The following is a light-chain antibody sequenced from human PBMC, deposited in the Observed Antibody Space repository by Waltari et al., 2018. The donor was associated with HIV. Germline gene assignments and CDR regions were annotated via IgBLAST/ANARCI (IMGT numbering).Light chain of an antibody. CDR1: SSDIGAYDF. Sequence: QSALTQPPSASGSLGQSVTISCTGSSSDIGAYDFVSWFQQHPHSAPKLLLYEVTRRPPTVSDRFSGSRSGNTAFLTVAGLQPDDEATYFCSSYGDSLKVLFGGGTNVTVL. J-gene: IGLJ2*01. CDR3: SSYGDSLKVL. V-gene: IGLV2-8*01. CDR2: EVT.